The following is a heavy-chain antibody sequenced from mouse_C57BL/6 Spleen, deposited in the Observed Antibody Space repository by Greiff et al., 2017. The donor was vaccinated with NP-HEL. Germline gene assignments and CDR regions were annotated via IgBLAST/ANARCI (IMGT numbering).Heavy chain of an antibody. CDR2: IYPGDGDT. Sequence: VKLQESGPELVKPGASVKISCKASGYAFSSSWMNWVKQRPGKGLEWIGRIYPGDGDTNYNGKFKGKATLTADKSSSTAYMQLSSLTSEDSAVYFCARGGSGYVSDYAMDYWGQGTSVTVSS. V-gene: IGHV1-82*01. J-gene: IGHJ4*01. CDR3: ARGGSGYVSDYAMDY. D-gene: IGHD3-2*02. CDR1: GYAFSSSW.